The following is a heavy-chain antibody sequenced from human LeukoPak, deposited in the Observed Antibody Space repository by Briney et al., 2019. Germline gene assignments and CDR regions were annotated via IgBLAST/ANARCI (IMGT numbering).Heavy chain of an antibody. Sequence: GRSLRLSCAASGFTFSSYAMHWVRQAPGKGLEWVAVISYDGSNKYYADSVKGRFTSSRDNSKNTLYPQMNSLRAEDTAVYYCARGRGGYDDYWGQGTLVTVSS. CDR3: ARGRGGYDDY. D-gene: IGHD5-12*01. V-gene: IGHV3-30-3*01. CDR2: ISYDGSNK. J-gene: IGHJ4*02. CDR1: GFTFSSYA.